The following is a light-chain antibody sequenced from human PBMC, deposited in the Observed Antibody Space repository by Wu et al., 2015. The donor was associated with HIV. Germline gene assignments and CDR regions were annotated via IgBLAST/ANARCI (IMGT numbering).Light chain of an antibody. CDR2: GAS. CDR3: QQYNNWPYS. V-gene: IGKV3-15*01. J-gene: IGKJ2*03. Sequence: EIVMTQSPATLSVSPGERATLSCRASQSVSSNLAWYQQKPGQAPRLLIYGASTRATDIPARFSGGGSGTEFTLAISSLQSEDFAVYYCQQYNNWPYSFGQGTKLEIK. CDR1: QSVSSN.